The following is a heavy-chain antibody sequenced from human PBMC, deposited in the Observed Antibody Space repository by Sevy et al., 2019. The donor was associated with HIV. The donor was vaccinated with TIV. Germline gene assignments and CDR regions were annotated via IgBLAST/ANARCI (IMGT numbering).Heavy chain of an antibody. CDR3: AKVGWKNTAMGSTGYMDV. D-gene: IGHD5-18*01. CDR1: GFTFSSYG. Sequence: GGSLRLSCAASGFTFSSYGMHWVRQAPGKGLEWVAVISYDGSNKYYADSVKGRFTISRDNSKNTLYLQMNSLRGEDTAVYYGAKVGWKNTAMGSTGYMDVWGKGTTVTVSS. J-gene: IGHJ6*03. V-gene: IGHV3-30*18. CDR2: ISYDGSNK.